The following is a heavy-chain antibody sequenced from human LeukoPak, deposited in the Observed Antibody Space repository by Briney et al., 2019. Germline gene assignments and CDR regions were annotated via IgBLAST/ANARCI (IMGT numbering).Heavy chain of an antibody. CDR1: GYSFTSHW. Sequence: GESLKISCKGSGYSFTSHWIGWVRQMPGKGLEWMGIIYPGDSDTRYSPSFQGQVTISADKSISSAYLQWSSLRASDTAIYYCVAATREYFYYHGMDVWGQGTTVTVSS. J-gene: IGHJ6*01. CDR3: VAATREYFYYHGMDV. D-gene: IGHD5-12*01. CDR2: IYPGDSDT. V-gene: IGHV5-51*01.